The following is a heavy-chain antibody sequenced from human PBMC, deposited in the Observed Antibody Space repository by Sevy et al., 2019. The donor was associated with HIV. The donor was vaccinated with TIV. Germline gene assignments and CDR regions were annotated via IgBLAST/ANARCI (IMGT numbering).Heavy chain of an antibody. CDR2: IYYSGST. J-gene: IGHJ4*02. CDR1: GGSISSYY. Sequence: SDTLSLTCTVSGGSISSYYWSWIRQPPGKGLEWIGYIYYSGSTNYNPSLKSRVTISVDTSKNQFSLKLSSVTAADTAVYYCARREIAAAGYFDYWGQGTLVTVSS. D-gene: IGHD6-13*01. V-gene: IGHV4-59*01. CDR3: ARREIAAAGYFDY.